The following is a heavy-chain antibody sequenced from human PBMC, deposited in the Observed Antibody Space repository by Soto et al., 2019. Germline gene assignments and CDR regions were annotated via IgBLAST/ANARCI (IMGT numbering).Heavy chain of an antibody. J-gene: IGHJ6*02. V-gene: IGHV3-30-3*01. CDR1: GFTLSSYA. Sequence: GGSLRLSCAASGFTLSSYAMHWVRQAPGKGLEWVAVISYDGSNKYYADSVKGRFTISRDNSKNTLYLQMNSLRAEDTAVYYCARGGGSRDFWSGYYRDYYYYGMDVWGQGTTVTVSS. CDR2: ISYDGSNK. CDR3: ARGGGSRDFWSGYYRDYYYYGMDV. D-gene: IGHD3-3*01.